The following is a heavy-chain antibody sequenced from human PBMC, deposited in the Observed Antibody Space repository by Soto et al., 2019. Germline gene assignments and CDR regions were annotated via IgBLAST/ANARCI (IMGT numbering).Heavy chain of an antibody. CDR3: AREVEWLLSQGAFDI. CDR2: ISAYNGNT. Sequence: GASVKVSCKASGYTFTSYGISWVRQAPGQGLEWMGWISAYNGNTNYAQKLQDRVTMTTDTSTSTAYMELRSLRSDDTAVYYCAREVEWLLSQGAFDIWGQGTMVTVSS. D-gene: IGHD3-3*01. V-gene: IGHV1-18*01. CDR1: GYTFTSYG. J-gene: IGHJ3*02.